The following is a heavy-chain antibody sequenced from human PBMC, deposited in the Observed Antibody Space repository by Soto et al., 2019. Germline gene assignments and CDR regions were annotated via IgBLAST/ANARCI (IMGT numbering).Heavy chain of an antibody. Sequence: QVQLVQSGAEVKKPGSSVKVSCKASGGTFSSYTISWVRQAPGQGLEWMGRIIPILGIANYAQKFQGRVTSTADKSTRSAYMELSSLRSEDTAVYYCESSRVAGTEYYYYGMDVWGQGTTVTVSS. CDR2: IIPILGIA. CDR3: ESSRVAGTEYYYYGMDV. J-gene: IGHJ6*02. CDR1: GGTFSSYT. V-gene: IGHV1-69*02. D-gene: IGHD6-19*01.